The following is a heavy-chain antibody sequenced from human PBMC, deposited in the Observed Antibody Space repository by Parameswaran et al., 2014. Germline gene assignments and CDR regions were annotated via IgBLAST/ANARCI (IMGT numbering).Heavy chain of an antibody. J-gene: IGHJ4*02. CDR2: INHSGST. D-gene: IGHD3-16*02. Sequence: RWIRQPPGKGLEWIGEINHSGSTNYNPSLKSRVTISVDTSKNQFSLKLSSVTAADTAVYYCARARGVWGSYRPFDYWGLGTLVTVSS. CDR3: ARARGVWGSYRPFDY. V-gene: IGHV4-34*01.